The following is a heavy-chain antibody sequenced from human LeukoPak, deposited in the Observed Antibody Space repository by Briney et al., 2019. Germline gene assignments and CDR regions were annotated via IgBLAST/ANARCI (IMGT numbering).Heavy chain of an antibody. CDR3: ARPKLSTGRLQYSDWSRGGFDS. J-gene: IGHJ4*02. D-gene: IGHD3-9*01. V-gene: IGHV4-4*09. Sequence: SETLSLTCTVSGGSMSNYYWSWIRLLPGKGLEWIGNIYSSGASNYNPSLRSRVTMSVDVSKNQFSLKLRSVTAADTALYFCARPKLSTGRLQYSDWSRGGFDSWGQGTLVTVSS. CDR1: GGSMSNYY. CDR2: IYSSGAS.